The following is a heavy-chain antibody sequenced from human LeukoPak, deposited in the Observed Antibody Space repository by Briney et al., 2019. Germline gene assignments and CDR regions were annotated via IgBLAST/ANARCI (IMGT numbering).Heavy chain of an antibody. J-gene: IGHJ4*02. D-gene: IGHD3-10*01. Sequence: GGSLRLSCAASGFAFNSYAMHWVRQAPGQGLEWVALIWHDGSHKFYSNSVRGQFTISRDNSKNTVSLQMNNLRPEDTAVYYCAREIFGSGSCPDFWGQGTLVTVSS. CDR2: IWHDGSHK. V-gene: IGHV3-33*01. CDR3: AREIFGSGSCPDF. CDR1: GFAFNSYA.